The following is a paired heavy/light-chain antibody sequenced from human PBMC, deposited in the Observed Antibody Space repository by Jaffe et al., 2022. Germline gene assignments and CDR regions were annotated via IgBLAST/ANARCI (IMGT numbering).Heavy chain of an antibody. CDR3: ARASLQGEVSYYYYMDV. V-gene: IGHV4-28*07. J-gene: IGHJ6*03. Sequence: QVQLQESGPGLVKPSDTLSLTCAVSGYSISSSNWWGWIRQPPGKGLEWIGYIYYSGSTYYNPSLKSRVTMSVDTSKNQFSLKLSSVTAVDTAVYYCARASLQGEVSYYYYMDVWGKGTTVTVSS. D-gene: IGHD3-10*01. CDR1: GYSISSSNW. CDR2: IYYSGST.
Light chain of an antibody. V-gene: IGLV2-23*03. Sequence: QSALTQPASVSGSPGQSITISCTGTSSDVGSYNLVSWYQQHPGKAPKLMIYEGSKRPSGVSNRFSGSKSGNTASLTISGLQAEDEADYYCCSYAGSSTFSVVFGGGTKLTVL. CDR3: CSYAGSSTFSVV. J-gene: IGLJ2*01. CDR1: SSDVGSYNL. CDR2: EGS.